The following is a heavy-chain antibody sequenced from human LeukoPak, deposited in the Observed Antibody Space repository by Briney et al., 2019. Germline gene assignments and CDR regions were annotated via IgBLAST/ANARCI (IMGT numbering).Heavy chain of an antibody. D-gene: IGHD3-3*01. J-gene: IGHJ4*02. CDR1: GGSISSGSYY. Sequence: SETLSLTCTVSGGSISSGSYYWSWIRQPAGKGLEWIGRIYTGGSTNYNPSLKSRVTISVDTSKNQFSLKLSSVTAADTAVYYCARAITINFDYWGQGTLVTVSS. CDR2: IYTGGST. CDR3: ARAITINFDY. V-gene: IGHV4-61*02.